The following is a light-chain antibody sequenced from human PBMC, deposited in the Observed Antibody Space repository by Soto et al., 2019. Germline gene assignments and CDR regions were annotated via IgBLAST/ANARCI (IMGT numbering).Light chain of an antibody. V-gene: IGLV2-8*01. CDR2: DVS. CDR1: SSDVGGYNY. Sequence: SALAQPPSASGSPGQSVTISCTGTSSDVGGYNYVSWYQQHPGKAPKLMIYDVSKRPSGVPDRFSGSKSGNTASLTVSGLQADDEADYYCSSYAGTHVVFGPGTKVTVL. CDR3: SSYAGTHVV. J-gene: IGLJ1*01.